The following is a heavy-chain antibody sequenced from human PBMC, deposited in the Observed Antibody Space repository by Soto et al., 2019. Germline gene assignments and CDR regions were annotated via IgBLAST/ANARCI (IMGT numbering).Heavy chain of an antibody. CDR1: GGAFSSSS. CDR3: AEGGCCSDT. Sequence: QVQLVQSGAEVRKPGSSVKVSCKASGGAFSSSSINWVRQAPGQGLEWMGGIIPMCGTTNYAQKVQGRVTLTADESTSTAYMEMTELSSEDTAVYYCAEGGCCSDTWCQGALVTVST. J-gene: IGHJ4*02. V-gene: IGHV1-69*01. D-gene: IGHD2-8*01. CDR2: IIPMCGTT.